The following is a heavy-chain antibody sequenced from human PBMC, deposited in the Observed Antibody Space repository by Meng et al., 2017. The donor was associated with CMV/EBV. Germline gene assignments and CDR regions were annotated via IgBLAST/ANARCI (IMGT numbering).Heavy chain of an antibody. J-gene: IGHJ4*02. CDR3: ARGDYGDYPGY. D-gene: IGHD4-17*01. V-gene: IGHV4-39*07. CDR1: GGSISSSSYY. Sequence: QLQPQESGPGLVKPSETLALTCTVSGGSISSSSYYWGWIRQPPGKGLEWIGSIYYSGSTYYNPSLKSRVTISVDTSKNQFSLKLSSVTAADTAVYYCARGDYGDYPGYWGQGTLVTVSS. CDR2: IYYSGST.